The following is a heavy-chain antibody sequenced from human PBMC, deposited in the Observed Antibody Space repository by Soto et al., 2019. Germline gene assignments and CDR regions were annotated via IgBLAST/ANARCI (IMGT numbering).Heavy chain of an antibody. D-gene: IGHD2-21*02. CDR2: IKPEGGEE. CDR3: VSNVAAVTDLDY. V-gene: IGHV3-7*01. J-gene: IGHJ4*02. Sequence: GGSLRLSCSASGFTFSNYWMNWVRQAPGKGLEWVANIKPEGGEEYYVDSVKGRFTISRDNAKNSLYLQMNNLRDDDTALYYCVSNVAAVTDLDYWGQGALVTVSS. CDR1: GFTFSNYW.